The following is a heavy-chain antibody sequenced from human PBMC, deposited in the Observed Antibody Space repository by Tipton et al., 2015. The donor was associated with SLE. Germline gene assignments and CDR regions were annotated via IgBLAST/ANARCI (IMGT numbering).Heavy chain of an antibody. Sequence: SLRLSCAASGFTFSSYGMHWVRQAPGKGLEWVAVIWYDGSNKYYADSVKGRFTISRDNSKNTLYLQMNSLRAEDTAVYYCARTWGSYWGGYFDYWGQGTLVTVSS. CDR1: GFTFSSYG. V-gene: IGHV3-33*01. D-gene: IGHD1-26*01. CDR2: IWYDGSNK. CDR3: ARTWGSYWGGYFDY. J-gene: IGHJ4*02.